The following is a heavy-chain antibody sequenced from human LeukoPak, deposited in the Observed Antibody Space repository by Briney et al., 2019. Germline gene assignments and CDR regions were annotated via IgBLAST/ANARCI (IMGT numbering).Heavy chain of an antibody. CDR1: GFTFSSYS. Sequence: GGSLRLSCAASGFTFSSYSMDWVRQAPGKGLEWVSVIYSGGSTYYADSVKGRFTISRDNSKNTLYLQMNSLRAEDTAVYYCARGGYRGVNDYWGQGTLVTVSS. CDR2: IYSGGST. V-gene: IGHV3-53*01. J-gene: IGHJ4*02. D-gene: IGHD3-10*01. CDR3: ARGGYRGVNDY.